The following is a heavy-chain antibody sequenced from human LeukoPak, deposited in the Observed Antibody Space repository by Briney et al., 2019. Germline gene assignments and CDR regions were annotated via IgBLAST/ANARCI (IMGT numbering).Heavy chain of an antibody. CDR1: GGSISSYY. D-gene: IGHD3-10*01. CDR3: ARAGFGELFSYYCYMDV. CDR2: IYTSGST. J-gene: IGHJ6*03. V-gene: IGHV4-4*07. Sequence: SETLSLTCTVSGGSISSYYWSWIRQPAGKGLEWIGRIYTSGSTNYNPSLKSRVTMSVDTSKNQFSLKLSSVTAADTAVYYCARAGFGELFSYYCYMDVWGKGTTVTISS.